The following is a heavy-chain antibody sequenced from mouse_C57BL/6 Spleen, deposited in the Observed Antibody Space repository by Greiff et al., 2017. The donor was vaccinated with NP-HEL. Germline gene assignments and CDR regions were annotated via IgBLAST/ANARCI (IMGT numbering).Heavy chain of an antibody. D-gene: IGHD3-2*02. CDR1: GYTFTEYT. J-gene: IGHJ3*01. CDR3: ARHEDRGQLRLLFAY. V-gene: IGHV1-62-2*01. CDR2: FYPGSGSI. Sequence: VKLVESGAELVKPGASVKLSCKASGYTFTEYTIHWVKQRSGQGLEWIGWFYPGSGSIKYNEKFKDKATLTADKSSSTVYMELSRLTSEDSAVYFCARHEDRGQLRLLFAYWGQGTLVTVSA.